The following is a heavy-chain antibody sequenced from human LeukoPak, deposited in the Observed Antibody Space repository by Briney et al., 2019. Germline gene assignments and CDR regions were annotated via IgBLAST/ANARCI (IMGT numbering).Heavy chain of an antibody. D-gene: IGHD7-27*01. J-gene: IGHJ5*02. CDR1: GGSINAYY. Sequence: SETLSLTCTVSGGSINAYYLNWMRQPPGKGLEWIGYIYYTGDTKYNPSLKSRVTISLDTSNNQFSLNLRSVTAADTAVYYCARGPWAWFDPWGQGTLVTVSS. CDR3: ARGPWAWFDP. V-gene: IGHV4-59*01. CDR2: IYYTGDT.